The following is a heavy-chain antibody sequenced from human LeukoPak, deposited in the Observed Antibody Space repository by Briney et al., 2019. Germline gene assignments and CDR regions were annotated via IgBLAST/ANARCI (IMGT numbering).Heavy chain of an antibody. CDR2: IWYDGSKK. V-gene: IGHV3-33*01. CDR1: GFTFSSYG. CDR3: ARDLAARHFDY. J-gene: IGHJ4*02. D-gene: IGHD6-6*01. Sequence: PGGSLRLSCEAPGFTFSSYGMHWVRQAPGKGLEWVAVIWYDGSKKYYGDSVKGRFTISRDNSKNTLYLQMNSLRGEDTAIYYCARDLAARHFDYWGQGTLVTVSS.